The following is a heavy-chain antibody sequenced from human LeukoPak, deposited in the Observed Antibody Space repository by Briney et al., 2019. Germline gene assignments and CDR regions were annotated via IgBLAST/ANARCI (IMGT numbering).Heavy chain of an antibody. CDR3: ARGGPSGGFDP. CDR2: ISNDGRYM. J-gene: IGHJ5*02. Sequence: GGSLRLSCTTSGFTFSDYYMSWVRQAPGKGLEWVSFISNDGRYMDYADSVKGRFTISRDNAQYSLDLQMNSLRADDTAKYYCARGGPSGGFDPWGQGVLVTVSS. CDR1: GFTFSDYY. D-gene: IGHD3-16*01. V-gene: IGHV3-11*01.